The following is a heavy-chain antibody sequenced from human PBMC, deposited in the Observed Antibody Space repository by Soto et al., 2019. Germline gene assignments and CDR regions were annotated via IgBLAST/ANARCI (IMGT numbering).Heavy chain of an antibody. CDR2: IETDGGGT. Sequence: EVQLVESGGGLVQPGGSLRVSCAASGFTFRSHWIHWVRQAPGKGLEWVSRIETDGGGTSYADSVKSRFTISTDNAKNTVYLQMNGLRAEDTAVYYCATVFDLWGQGTLVTVSS. V-gene: IGHV3-74*01. J-gene: IGHJ5*02. CDR1: GFTFRSHW. CDR3: ATVFDL.